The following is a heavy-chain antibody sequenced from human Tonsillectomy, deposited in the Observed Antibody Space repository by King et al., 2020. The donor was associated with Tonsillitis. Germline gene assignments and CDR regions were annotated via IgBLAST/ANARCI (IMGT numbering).Heavy chain of an antibody. J-gene: IGHJ4*02. CDR2: ISWSSDTI. CDR1: GFTFDDYA. CDR3: AKDSENSCGVVSYFDY. D-gene: IGHD3-3*01. Sequence: VQLVESGGGLVQPGRSLRLSCAASGFTFDDYAMHWVRQAPGKGLEWVSSISWSSDTIDYADSVKGRFTISRDNAKNSLYLQMNSLRAEDTALYYCAKDSENSCGVVSYFDYWGQGTLVTVSS. V-gene: IGHV3-9*01.